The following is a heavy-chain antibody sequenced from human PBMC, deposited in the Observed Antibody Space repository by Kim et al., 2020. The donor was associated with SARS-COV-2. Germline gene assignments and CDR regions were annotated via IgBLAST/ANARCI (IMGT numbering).Heavy chain of an antibody. CDR3: AKGGGEMYTNSIDY. CDR1: GFTFSSYG. Sequence: GGSLRLSCAASGFTFSSYGMHWVRKAPGKGLEWVAVISYDGSNKYYADSVKGRFTITRDNSKNTQYLQMNSLRAEDTAVYYCAKGGGEMYTNSIDYWGQG. V-gene: IGHV3-30*18. J-gene: IGHJ4*02. D-gene: IGHD2-8*01. CDR2: ISYDGSNK.